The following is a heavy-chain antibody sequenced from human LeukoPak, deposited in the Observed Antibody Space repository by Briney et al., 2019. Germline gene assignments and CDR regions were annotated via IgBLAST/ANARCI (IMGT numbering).Heavy chain of an antibody. V-gene: IGHV3-23*01. D-gene: IGHD3-3*01. CDR1: GFTFSSYA. J-gene: IGHJ4*02. CDR2: ISGSGGST. Sequence: GGSLRLSCAASGFTFSSYAMSWVRQAPGKGLEWVSAISGSGGSTYYADSVKGRFTISRDNSKNTLYLQMNSLRAEDTAVYYCAKDLDVLRFLEWLFVFDYWGQGTLVTVSS. CDR3: AKDLDVLRFLEWLFVFDY.